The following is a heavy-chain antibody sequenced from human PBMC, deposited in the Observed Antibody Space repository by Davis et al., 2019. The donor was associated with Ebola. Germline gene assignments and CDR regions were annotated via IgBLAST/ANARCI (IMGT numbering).Heavy chain of an antibody. CDR2: IYHSGST. CDR3: AREPNGDYDAFDI. J-gene: IGHJ3*02. D-gene: IGHD4-17*01. V-gene: IGHV4-39*07. CDR1: GGSISSNSYY. Sequence: SETLSLTCTVSGGSISSNSYYWGWIRQPPGKGLEWIGNIYHSGSTFYNPSLKSRVTISVDTSKNQFSLKLSSVTAADTAVYYCAREPNGDYDAFDIWGQGTMVTVSS.